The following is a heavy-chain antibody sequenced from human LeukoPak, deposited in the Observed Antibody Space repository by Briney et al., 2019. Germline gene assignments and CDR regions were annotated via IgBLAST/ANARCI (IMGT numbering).Heavy chain of an antibody. CDR1: GSTFSSYG. J-gene: IGHJ4*02. CDR3: AKFLSETTVVYSRFDY. CDR2: IRYDGSNK. Sequence: PGGSLRLSCAASGSTFSSYGMHWVRQAPGKGLEWVAFIRYDGSNKYYGDSVKGRFTISRDNSKNTLYLQMNSLRAEDTAVYYCAKFLSETTVVYSRFDYWGQGTLVTVSS. V-gene: IGHV3-30*02. D-gene: IGHD4-23*01.